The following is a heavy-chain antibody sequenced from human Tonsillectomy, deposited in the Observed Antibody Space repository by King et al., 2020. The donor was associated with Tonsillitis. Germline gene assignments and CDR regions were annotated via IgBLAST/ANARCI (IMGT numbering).Heavy chain of an antibody. CDR3: AREDGDADAFDI. CDR1: GFTFSSYE. CDR2: ISSSGRTI. Sequence: VQLVESGGGLVQPGGSLRLSCAASGFTFSSYEMNWVRQAPGKGLEWVSFISSSGRTIYYGDSVKGRCTISRDNAKNSLYLQMNTLRAEDTAIYYCAREDGDADAFDIWGQGTMVTVSS. D-gene: IGHD5-24*01. V-gene: IGHV3-48*03. J-gene: IGHJ3*02.